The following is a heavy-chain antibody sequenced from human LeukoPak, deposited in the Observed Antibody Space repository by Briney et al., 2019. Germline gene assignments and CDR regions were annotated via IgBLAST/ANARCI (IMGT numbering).Heavy chain of an antibody. CDR2: IYYNGST. Sequence: SETLSLTCTVSGGSISSYYWSWIRQPPGKGLEWIGYIYYNGSTNYNPSLKSRVTISVDTSKNQFSLKLSSVTAADTAVYYCARDNGGATDYWGQGTLVTVSS. CDR1: GGSISSYY. CDR3: ARDNGGATDY. D-gene: IGHD1-26*01. J-gene: IGHJ4*02. V-gene: IGHV4-59*01.